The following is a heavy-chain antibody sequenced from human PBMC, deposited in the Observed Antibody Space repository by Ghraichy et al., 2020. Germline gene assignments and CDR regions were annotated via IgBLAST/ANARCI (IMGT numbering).Heavy chain of an antibody. V-gene: IGHV3-23*01. CDR3: ARDRGLSPGAFDI. CDR1: GFTFSSYA. CDR2: ISGSGGST. D-gene: IGHD3-10*01. Sequence: GGSLRLSCAASGFTFSSYAMSWVRQAPGKGLEWVSAISGSGGSTYYADSVKGRFTISRDNSKNTLYLQMNSLRAEDTAVYYCARDRGLSPGAFDIWGQGTMVTVSS. J-gene: IGHJ3*02.